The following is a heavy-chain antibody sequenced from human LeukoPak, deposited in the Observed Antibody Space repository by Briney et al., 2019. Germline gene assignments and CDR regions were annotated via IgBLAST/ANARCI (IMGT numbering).Heavy chain of an antibody. Sequence: GGSLRLSCAASGFTFSSYSMNWVRQAPGKGLEWVSGINWNGGSTGYADSVKGRFTISRDNAKNSLYLQMNSLRAEDTALYYCARARVNTIFGVVTTLDYWGQGTLVTVSS. CDR3: ARARVNTIFGVVTTLDY. D-gene: IGHD3-3*01. CDR1: GFTFSSYS. CDR2: INWNGGST. V-gene: IGHV3-20*04. J-gene: IGHJ4*02.